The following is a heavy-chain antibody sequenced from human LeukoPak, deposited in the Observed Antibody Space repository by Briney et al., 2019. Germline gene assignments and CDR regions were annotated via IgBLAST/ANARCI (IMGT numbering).Heavy chain of an antibody. D-gene: IGHD4-17*01. CDR3: ARLLRFWFDP. V-gene: IGHV1-8*01. CDR2: MNHNSGNT. Sequence: GASVKVSCKASGYTFTSYDINWVRQATGQGLEWMGWMNHNSGNTGYAQKFQGRVTMTWNTSISTAYMELSSLRSEDTAVYYCARLLRFWFDPWGQGALLTVSS. CDR1: GYTFTSYD. J-gene: IGHJ5*02.